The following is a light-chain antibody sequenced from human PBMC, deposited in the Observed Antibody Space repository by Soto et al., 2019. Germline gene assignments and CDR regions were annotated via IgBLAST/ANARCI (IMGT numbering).Light chain of an antibody. Sequence: EIVLTQSPATLSLSPGERATLSCRASQSVSSYLAWYQQKPGQAPRLLVDDASNRATGIPARFTGSGSGTDFTLTISSQEPEDFAVYYCQQRSNWPPGYTFGQGTKLEIK. CDR2: DAS. J-gene: IGKJ2*01. V-gene: IGKV3-11*01. CDR3: QQRSNWPPGYT. CDR1: QSVSSY.